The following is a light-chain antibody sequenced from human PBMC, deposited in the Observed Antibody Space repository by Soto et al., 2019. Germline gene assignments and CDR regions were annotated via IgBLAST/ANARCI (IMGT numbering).Light chain of an antibody. CDR3: QHSYSTSYT. CDR2: AAS. V-gene: IGKV1-39*01. Sequence: DIQMTQSPSSLSASVGDRITITCRASQSISNYLNWYQQKPGKAPKRLIYAASSLQSGVPSRFSGSGSGTDFTLTISTLQPEDFATYYCQHSYSTSYTFGPGTKLEIK. J-gene: IGKJ2*01. CDR1: QSISNY.